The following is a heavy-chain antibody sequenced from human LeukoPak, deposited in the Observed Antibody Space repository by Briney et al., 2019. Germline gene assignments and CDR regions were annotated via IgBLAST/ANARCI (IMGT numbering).Heavy chain of an antibody. D-gene: IGHD3-3*02. J-gene: IGHJ5*02. CDR1: GFTFSSYG. CDR3: ARRLAKRMAFDP. V-gene: IGHV3-30*02. CDR2: IRYDGSNK. Sequence: AGGSLRLSCAASGFTFSSYGMHWVRQAPGKGLEWVAFIRYDGSNKYYADSVKGRFTISRDNSKNTLYLQMNSLRADDTAVYYCARRLAKRMAFDPWGQGTLVTVSS.